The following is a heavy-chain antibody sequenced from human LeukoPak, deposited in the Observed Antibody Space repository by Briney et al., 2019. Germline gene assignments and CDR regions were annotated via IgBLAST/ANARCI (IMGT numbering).Heavy chain of an antibody. CDR3: ARVRDASYYYYYYMDV. Sequence: GASVKVSCKASGYTFTGYYMHWVRQAPGQGLEWMGWINPNSGGTNYAQKFQGRVTMTRDTSISTAYMELSRLRSDDTAVYYCARVRDASYYYYYYMDVWGKGTTVTVSS. CDR2: INPNSGGT. J-gene: IGHJ6*03. CDR1: GYTFTGYY. D-gene: IGHD3-10*01. V-gene: IGHV1-2*02.